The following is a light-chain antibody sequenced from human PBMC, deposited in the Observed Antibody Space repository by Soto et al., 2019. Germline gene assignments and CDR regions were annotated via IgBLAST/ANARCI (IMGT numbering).Light chain of an antibody. CDR1: NIGSKR. Sequence: SYELTQPPSVSVAPGQTARMTCGGNNIGSKRVQWYQHKAGQAPVMVVYEDSDRPSGIPERFSGSNSGNTATLTISRVEAGDEADYCQVWDSTSDLAVFGTGTKLTVL. CDR3: QVWDSTSDLAV. J-gene: IGLJ1*01. CDR2: EDS. V-gene: IGLV3-21*02.